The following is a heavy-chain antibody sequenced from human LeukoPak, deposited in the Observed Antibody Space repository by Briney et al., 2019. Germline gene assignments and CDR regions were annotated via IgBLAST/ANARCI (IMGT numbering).Heavy chain of an antibody. V-gene: IGHV1-18*01. Sequence: ASVKVSCKASGGTFSSYAISWVRQAPGQGLEWMGWISAYNGNTNYAQNFQGRVTMTTDTSTNTAYMELRSLRSDDTAVYFCARGNSAMATPFDYWGQGTLVTVSS. CDR1: GGTFSSYA. D-gene: IGHD5-18*01. J-gene: IGHJ4*02. CDR3: ARGNSAMATPFDY. CDR2: ISAYNGNT.